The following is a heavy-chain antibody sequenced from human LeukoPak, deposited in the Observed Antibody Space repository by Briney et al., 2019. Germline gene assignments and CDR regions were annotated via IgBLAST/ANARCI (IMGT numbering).Heavy chain of an antibody. J-gene: IGHJ5*01. V-gene: IGHV4-38-2*02. CDR3: AREGIAVAGQYNWFDS. Sequence: SETLSLTCTVSGYSISSGYYWGWIRQPPGKGLEWIGSIYHSGSTYYNPSLKSRVTISVDTSKNQFSLKLSSVTAADTAVYYCAREGIAVAGQYNWFDSWGQGTLVTVSS. CDR2: IYHSGST. CDR1: GYSISSGYY. D-gene: IGHD6-19*01.